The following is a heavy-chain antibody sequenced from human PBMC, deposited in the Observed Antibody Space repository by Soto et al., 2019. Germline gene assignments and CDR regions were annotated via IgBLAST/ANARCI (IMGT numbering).Heavy chain of an antibody. J-gene: IGHJ4*01. CDR1: GGTFSSYA. V-gene: IGHV1-69*13. Sequence: SVKVSCKASGGTFSSYAISWVRQAPGQGLEWMGGIIPIFGTANYAQKFQGRVTITADESTSTAYMELSSLRSEDTAVYYCARGGMGVHYYDSSGYCASFDYWG. CDR3: ARGGMGVHYYDSSGYCASFDY. CDR2: IIPIFGTA. D-gene: IGHD3-22*01.